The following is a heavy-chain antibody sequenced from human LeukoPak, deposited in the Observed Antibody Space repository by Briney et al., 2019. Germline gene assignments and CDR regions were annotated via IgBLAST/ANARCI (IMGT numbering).Heavy chain of an antibody. CDR2: ISSSSSYI. CDR1: GFTFSSYS. J-gene: IGHJ4*02. D-gene: IGHD5-18*01. V-gene: IGHV3-21*01. Sequence: GGSLRLSCAASGFTFSSYSMNWVRQAPGKGLEWVSSISSSSSYIYYADSVKGRFTISRDNAKNSLYLQMNSLRAEDTAVYYCARGPIQLWSYLDYWGQGTLVTVSS. CDR3: ARGPIQLWSYLDY.